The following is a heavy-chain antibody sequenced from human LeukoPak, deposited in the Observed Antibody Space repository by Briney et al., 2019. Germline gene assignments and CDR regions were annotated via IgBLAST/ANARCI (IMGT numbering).Heavy chain of an antibody. CDR1: GFTFSSYA. CDR3: AKGQHYDSSGYVDY. J-gene: IGHJ4*02. V-gene: IGHV3-23*01. CDR2: ISGSGDST. D-gene: IGHD3-22*01. Sequence: GGSLRLSCAASGFTFSSYALSWVRQAPGKGLEWVSGISGSGDSTYYADSVKGRFTISRDNSKNTLFLQMNSLRAEDTAVYSCAKGQHYDSSGYVDYWGQGTLVTVSS.